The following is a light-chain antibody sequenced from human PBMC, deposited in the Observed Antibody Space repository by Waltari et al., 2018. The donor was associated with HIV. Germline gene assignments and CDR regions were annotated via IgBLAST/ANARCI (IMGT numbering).Light chain of an antibody. Sequence: DIQMTHSPFFLSASVGDRVTVTCRASENINNFVNWFQQKPGRAPNLLIYRASTLQRGVPPRFSGRGSGTDFTLTISSLQPEDFAIYYCLQTYNPPLTFGPGTKVEIK. CDR2: RAS. CDR1: ENINNF. J-gene: IGKJ3*01. V-gene: IGKV1-39*01. CDR3: LQTYNPPLT.